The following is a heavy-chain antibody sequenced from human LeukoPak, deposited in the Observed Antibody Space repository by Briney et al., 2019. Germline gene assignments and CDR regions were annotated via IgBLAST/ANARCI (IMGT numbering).Heavy chain of an antibody. CDR3: ASHTSGSFWD. D-gene: IGHD3-10*01. J-gene: IGHJ4*02. CDR1: GFAFSGYW. Sequence: PGGSLRLSGAASGFAFSGYWMHWVRHAPGTGLVWVSRINGDGSSTTYGDSAKGRFTISRDNAKNTLYLQMNSLRAEDTAVYYCASHTSGSFWDWGQGTLVTVSS. CDR2: INGDGSST. V-gene: IGHV3-74*03.